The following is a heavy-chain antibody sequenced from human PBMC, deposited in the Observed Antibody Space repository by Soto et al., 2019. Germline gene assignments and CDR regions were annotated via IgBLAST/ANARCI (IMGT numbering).Heavy chain of an antibody. V-gene: IGHV3-30*18. CDR3: AKDRGYCTGGSCLGKTY. J-gene: IGHJ4*02. Sequence: HPGGSLRLSCAASGFTFGSYGMHWVRQAPGKGLEWVAAISYDGSNKYYADSVKGRFTISGDISKNTLYLQMNSLRAEDTAVYYCAKDRGYCTGGSCLGKTYWGQGTLVPVSS. CDR2: ISYDGSNK. D-gene: IGHD2-15*01. CDR1: GFTFGSYG.